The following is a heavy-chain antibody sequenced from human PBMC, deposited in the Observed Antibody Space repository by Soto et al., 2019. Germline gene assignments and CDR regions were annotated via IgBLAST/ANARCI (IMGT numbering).Heavy chain of an antibody. CDR2: INAGNGNT. Sequence: ASVKVSCKASGYTFTSYAMHWVRQAPGQRLEWMGWINAGNGNTKYSQKFQGRVTITRDTSASTAYMELSSLRSEDTAVYYCARTWGWGSGYDTGSPAAASQGFGPCDHVTRVTGSS. D-gene: IGHD5-12*01. V-gene: IGHV1-3*01. CDR1: GYTFTSYA. CDR3: ARTWGWGSGYDTGSPAAASQGFGP. J-gene: IGHJ5*02.